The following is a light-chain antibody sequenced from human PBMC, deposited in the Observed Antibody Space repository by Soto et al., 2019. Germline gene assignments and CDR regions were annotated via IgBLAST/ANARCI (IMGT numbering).Light chain of an antibody. Sequence: QSVLTQPAFVSGSLGQSIPISCTGTSSDVGGYNYVSWYQQHPGKAPKLMIYEVSNRPSGVSNRFSGSKSGNTASLTISGLQAEDEADYYCSSFTNTITRYAFGTGTNVTVL. J-gene: IGLJ1*01. CDR2: EVS. CDR3: SSFTNTITRYA. V-gene: IGLV2-14*01. CDR1: SSDVGGYNY.